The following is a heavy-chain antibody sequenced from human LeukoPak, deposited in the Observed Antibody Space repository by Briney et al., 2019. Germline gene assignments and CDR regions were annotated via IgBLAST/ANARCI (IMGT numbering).Heavy chain of an antibody. Sequence: SETLSLTCTVSGGSISSSSYYWGWIRQPPGKGLEWIGSIYYSGSTYYNPSLKSRVTISVDTSKNQFSLKLSSVTAADTAVYYCAGDPFITMVRGVIHGDWFDPWGQGTLVTVSS. V-gene: IGHV4-39*01. D-gene: IGHD3-10*01. CDR3: AGDPFITMVRGVIHGDWFDP. CDR1: GGSISSSSYY. CDR2: IYYSGST. J-gene: IGHJ5*02.